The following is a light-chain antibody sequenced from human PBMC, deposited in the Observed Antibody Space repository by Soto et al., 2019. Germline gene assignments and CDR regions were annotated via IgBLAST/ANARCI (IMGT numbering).Light chain of an antibody. CDR1: HSLVYSDGNTY. V-gene: IGKV2D-30*01. J-gene: IGKJ5*01. CDR2: KVS. CDR3: MQGTQWPPIT. Sequence: DVVMTQSPLSLPVTLGQPASISCRSSHSLVYSDGNTYLNWFQQRPDQSPRRLIYKVSNWDSGVPDRFSGSGAGVEFTLKSSRVEAEDVGLYYCMQGTQWPPITFGQGTRLEIK.